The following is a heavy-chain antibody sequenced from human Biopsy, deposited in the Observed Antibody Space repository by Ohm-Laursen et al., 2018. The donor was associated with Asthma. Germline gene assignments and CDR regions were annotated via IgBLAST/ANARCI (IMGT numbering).Heavy chain of an antibody. CDR2: ISYTGSA. CDR3: ARHWDWGSFFDY. J-gene: IGHJ4*02. D-gene: IGHD7-27*01. CDR1: GGSMSSSSYY. Sequence: SETLSLTWTVSGGSMSSSSYYWGWIRQPPGKGLEWMGSISYTGSAYHNPSIKSRVTISVDTSKNHFSLKLSSVTAADTAVYYCARHWDWGSFFDYWGQGTPVTVSS. V-gene: IGHV4-39*01.